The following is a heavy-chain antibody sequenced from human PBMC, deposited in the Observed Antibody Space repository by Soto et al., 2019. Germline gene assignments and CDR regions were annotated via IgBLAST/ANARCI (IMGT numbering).Heavy chain of an antibody. CDR1: GFTFSAYW. CDR3: AEGGAVTGRWDY. J-gene: IGHJ4*02. D-gene: IGHD6-19*01. CDR2: INQDGSEH. Sequence: GGSLRLSCAASGFTFSAYWMSWVRQAPGKGLEWVANINQDGSEHYYVDSVKGRFTISRDNAKSSLSLQMNSLSAEDTAVYYCAEGGAVTGRWDYWGQGTLVTVSS. V-gene: IGHV3-7*05.